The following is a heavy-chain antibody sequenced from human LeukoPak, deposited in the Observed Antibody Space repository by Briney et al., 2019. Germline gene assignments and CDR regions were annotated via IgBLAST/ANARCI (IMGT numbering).Heavy chain of an antibody. Sequence: PSETLSLTCAVSGGSISSSNWWSWVRQPPGKGLEWIGEIYHSGSTNYNPSLKSRVTISVDKSKNQFSLKLSSVTAADTAVYYCARYYSGSYYYYYYMDVWGKGTTVTISS. CDR2: IYHSGST. CDR1: GGSISSSNW. CDR3: ARYYSGSYYYYYYMDV. J-gene: IGHJ6*03. D-gene: IGHD1-26*01. V-gene: IGHV4-4*02.